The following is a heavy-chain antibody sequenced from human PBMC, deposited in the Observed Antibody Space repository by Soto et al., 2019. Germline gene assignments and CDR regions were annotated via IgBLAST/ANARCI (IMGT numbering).Heavy chain of an antibody. CDR1: GFTFSSYA. V-gene: IGHV3-23*01. CDR2: ISGSGGST. Sequence: EVQLLESGGGLVQPGGSLRLSCAASGFTFSSYAMSWVRQTPGKGLEWVSAISGSGGSTYYADSVKGRFTISRDNSKNTLYLQMNSLRAEDTAVYYCAKGGVQATKGNWFDPWGQGTLVTVSS. J-gene: IGHJ5*02. D-gene: IGHD3-10*01. CDR3: AKGGVQATKGNWFDP.